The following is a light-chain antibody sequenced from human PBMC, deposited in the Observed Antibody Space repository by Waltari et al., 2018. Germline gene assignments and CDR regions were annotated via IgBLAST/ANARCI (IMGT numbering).Light chain of an antibody. CDR3: QKSDRVPAT. Sequence: PGTLSLSPGERGTLSCRASQSVSRFLAWYQQIPGQPPRLLIYGASTRATGIPDRFSGSGSGTDFSLTISRLEPGDFAVYYCQKSDRVPATFGQGTKVEIK. CDR2: GAS. J-gene: IGKJ1*01. V-gene: IGKV3-20*01. CDR1: QSVSRF.